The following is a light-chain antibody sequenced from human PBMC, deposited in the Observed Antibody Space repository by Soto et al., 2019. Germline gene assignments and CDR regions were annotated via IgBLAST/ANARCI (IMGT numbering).Light chain of an antibody. J-gene: IGKJ2*01. V-gene: IGKV1-39*01. Sequence: DIQMTQSPSSLSSSVGDRVTITCRASQSISTSLCWFQQKPGRAPKLLISDASTLQSGVPSRFSGSGFGTDFTVTILSLQPEDFASDYCLQTYTDPRTFGQGTNLDIK. CDR3: LQTYTDPRT. CDR2: DAS. CDR1: QSISTS.